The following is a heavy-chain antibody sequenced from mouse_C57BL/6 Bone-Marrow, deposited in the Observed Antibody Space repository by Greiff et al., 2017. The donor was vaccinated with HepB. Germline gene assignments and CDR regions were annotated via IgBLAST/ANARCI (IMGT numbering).Heavy chain of an antibody. CDR2: IDPSDSYT. D-gene: IGHD2-10*02. J-gene: IGHJ3*01. Sequence: VQLQQPGAELVMPGASVKLSCKASGYTFTSYWMHWVKQRPGQGLEWIGEIDPSDSYTNYNQKFKGKSTLTVDKSSSTAYMQLSSLTSEDSAVYYCAVWYPFAYWGQGTLVTVSA. CDR3: AVWYPFAY. CDR1: GYTFTSYW. V-gene: IGHV1-69*01.